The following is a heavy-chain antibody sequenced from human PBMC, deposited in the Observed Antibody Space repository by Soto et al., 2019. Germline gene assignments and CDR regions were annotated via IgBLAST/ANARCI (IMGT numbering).Heavy chain of an antibody. D-gene: IGHD3-10*01. V-gene: IGHV1-69*01. CDR1: GGTFSSYA. Sequence: QVQLVQSGAEVKKPGSSVKVSCKASGGTFSSYAISWVRQAPGQGLEWMGGIIPIFGTANYAQKFQGRVTITWDESTSTAYMELSSLRSEDTAVYYCARQITMVRGVILRAVYYFDYWGQGTLVTVSS. CDR3: ARQITMVRGVILRAVYYFDY. CDR2: IIPIFGTA. J-gene: IGHJ4*02.